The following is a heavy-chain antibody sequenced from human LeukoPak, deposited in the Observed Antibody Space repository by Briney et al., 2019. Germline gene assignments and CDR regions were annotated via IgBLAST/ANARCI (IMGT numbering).Heavy chain of an antibody. CDR3: ARELLWFGEPSLLDYYYGMDV. CDR1: GYTFTSYG. Sequence: GASVKVSCKASGYTFTSYGISWVRQAPGQGLEWMGWISAYNGNTNYAQKLQGRVTMTTDTSTSTAYMELSSLRSEDTAVYYCARELLWFGEPSLLDYYYGMDVWGQGTTVTVSS. D-gene: IGHD3-10*01. CDR2: ISAYNGNT. V-gene: IGHV1-18*01. J-gene: IGHJ6*02.